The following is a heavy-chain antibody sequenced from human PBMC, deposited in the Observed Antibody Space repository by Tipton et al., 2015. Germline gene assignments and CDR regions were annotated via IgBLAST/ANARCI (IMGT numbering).Heavy chain of an antibody. J-gene: IGHJ6*02. CDR1: GGSISSSNYY. D-gene: IGHD2-2*01. Sequence: TLSLTCTVSGGSISSSNYYWAWIRQPPGKGLEWIGSIYFSGRTHNNPSLQSRVTISVDTSKKQFSLKLTSVTAEDTAVYYCTREAYCSSTSCYLGYYYYYGMEVWGQGTTVTVSS. V-gene: IGHV4-39*02. CDR3: TREAYCSSTSCYLGYYYYYGMEV. CDR2: IYFSGRT.